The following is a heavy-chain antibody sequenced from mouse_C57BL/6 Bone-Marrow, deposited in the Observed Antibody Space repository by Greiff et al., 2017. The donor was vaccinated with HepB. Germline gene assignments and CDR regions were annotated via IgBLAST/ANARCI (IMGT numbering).Heavy chain of an antibody. Sequence: EVKLVESEGGLVQPGSSMKLSCTASGFTFSDYYMAWVRQVPEKGLEWVANINYDGSSTYYLDSLKSRFIISRDNAKNILYLQMSRLKSEDTATYYCARDSTTVVGYFDVWGTGTTVTVPS. CDR2: INYDGSST. CDR3: ARDSTTVVGYFDV. D-gene: IGHD1-1*01. J-gene: IGHJ1*03. CDR1: GFTFSDYY. V-gene: IGHV5-16*01.